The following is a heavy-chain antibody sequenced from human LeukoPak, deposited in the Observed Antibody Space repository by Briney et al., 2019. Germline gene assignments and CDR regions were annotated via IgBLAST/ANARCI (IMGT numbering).Heavy chain of an antibody. D-gene: IGHD6-19*01. V-gene: IGHV4-39*07. CDR3: ARGTLYRGWSYYLDF. CDR2: VYYSGTT. Sequence: SETLSLTCSVSGDSISLSFYYWGWIRQPPGKTLEWIGSVYYSGTTSYNTSLKSRVTISVDMSKNHFSLRLRSVTAADTAMYYCARGTLYRGWSYYLDFWGQGSQVTVSS. J-gene: IGHJ4*02. CDR1: GDSISLSFYY.